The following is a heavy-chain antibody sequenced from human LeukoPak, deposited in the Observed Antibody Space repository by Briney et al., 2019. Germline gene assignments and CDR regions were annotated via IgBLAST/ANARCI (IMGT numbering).Heavy chain of an antibody. J-gene: IGHJ4*02. V-gene: IGHV3-23*01. D-gene: IGHD3-22*01. CDR2: IYGGNT. CDR3: ARGAYYYED. CDR1: GFTFSNYA. Sequence: GGSLRLSCAASGFTFSNYAMSWVRQAPGKGLEWVSGIYGGNTYYADSVKGRFTISRDNSKNTLYLQMSSLRAEDTAVYYCARGAYYYEDWGQGTLVTVSS.